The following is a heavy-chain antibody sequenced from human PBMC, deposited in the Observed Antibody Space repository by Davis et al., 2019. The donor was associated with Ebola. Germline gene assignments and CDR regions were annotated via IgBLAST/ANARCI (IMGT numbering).Heavy chain of an antibody. J-gene: IGHJ4*02. CDR3: AKGTNRIAVAGMGQNN. D-gene: IGHD6-19*01. CDR1: GFTFSSYG. Sequence: GGSLRLSCAASGFTFSSYGMHWVRQAPGKGLEWVAFIRYDGSNKYYADSVKGRFTISRDDPKNTVFLQMNSLRVEDTAVYHCAKGTNRIAVAGMGQNNWGPGTLVTVSS. CDR2: IRYDGSNK. V-gene: IGHV3-30*02.